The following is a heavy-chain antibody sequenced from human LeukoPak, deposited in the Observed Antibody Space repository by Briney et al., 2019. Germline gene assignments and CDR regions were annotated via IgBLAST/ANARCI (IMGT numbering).Heavy chain of an antibody. V-gene: IGHV3-23*01. Sequence: GGSLRLSCAASGFTFSTYAMSWVRQAPGKGLEWVSTISSSGANTYYADSVRGRFTISRDNSKNTLYLHMNSLRAEDTAVYYCAKRSLGGGFDYWGQGTLVTVSS. CDR2: ISSSGANT. J-gene: IGHJ4*02. CDR3: AKRSLGGGFDY. D-gene: IGHD3-16*01. CDR1: GFTFSTYA.